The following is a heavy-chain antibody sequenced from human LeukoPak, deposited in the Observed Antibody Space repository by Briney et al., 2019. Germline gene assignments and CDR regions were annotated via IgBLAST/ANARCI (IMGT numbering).Heavy chain of an antibody. CDR1: GFTFSSYA. V-gene: IGHV3-23*01. D-gene: IGHD1-26*01. CDR2: ISGSGGST. Sequence: GGSLRLSCAASGFTFSSYAMSWVRQAPGKGLERVSAISGSGGSTYYADSVKGRFTISRDNSKNTLYLQMNSLRAEDTAVYYCAKDGSGIVGATNWFDPWGQGTLVTVSS. CDR3: AKDGSGIVGATNWFDP. J-gene: IGHJ5*02.